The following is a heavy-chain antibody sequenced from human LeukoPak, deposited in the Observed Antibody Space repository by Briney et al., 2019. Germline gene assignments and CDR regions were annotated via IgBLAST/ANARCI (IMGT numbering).Heavy chain of an antibody. Sequence: SETLSLTCTVSGGSISSSSYYWGWIRQPPGKGLEWIGSIYYSGSTYYNPSFNSRVTISVDTSKNQFSLKLSSVTAADTAVYYCARPNSGSFDYWGQGTLVTVSS. CDR1: GGSISSSSYY. V-gene: IGHV4-39*01. J-gene: IGHJ4*02. CDR3: ARPNSGSFDY. D-gene: IGHD3-22*01. CDR2: IYYSGST.